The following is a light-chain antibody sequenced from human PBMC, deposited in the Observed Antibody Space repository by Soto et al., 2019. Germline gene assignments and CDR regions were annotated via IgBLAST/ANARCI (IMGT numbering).Light chain of an antibody. CDR3: CSYAGSRTYV. V-gene: IGLV2-23*01. J-gene: IGLJ1*01. CDR2: EGS. Sequence: QSALTQPASVSGSPGQSITISCTGTSSDVGSYNLVSWYQHHPGKAPKLMIYEGSKRPSGVSDRVSGSKSGNTASLTISGLQAEDEADYYCCSYAGSRTYVFGTGTKLTVL. CDR1: SSDVGSYNL.